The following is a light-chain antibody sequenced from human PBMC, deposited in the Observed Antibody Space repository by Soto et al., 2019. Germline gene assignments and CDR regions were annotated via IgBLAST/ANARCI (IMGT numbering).Light chain of an antibody. Sequence: QSALTQPASVSGSPGQSITISCTGTSSDVGSYNLVSWYQQHPGKAPKLMIYEGSKRPSGVSNRFSRSKSGNTASLTISGLHAEDEADYYCCSYAGSSTFGVVFGGGTQLTVL. CDR2: EGS. V-gene: IGLV2-23*03. CDR1: SSDVGSYNL. J-gene: IGLJ2*01. CDR3: CSYAGSSTFGVV.